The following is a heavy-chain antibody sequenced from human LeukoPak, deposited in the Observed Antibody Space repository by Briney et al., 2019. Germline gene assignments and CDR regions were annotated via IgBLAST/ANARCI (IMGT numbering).Heavy chain of an antibody. Sequence: SETLSLTCTVSGGSISSYYWSWIRQPPGKGLEWIGYIYYSGSTNYNPSLKSRATISVDTSKNQFSLKLSSVTAADTAVYYCARHRIAAAGYYYYGMDVWGQGTTVTVSS. CDR3: ARHRIAAAGYYYYGMDV. CDR1: GGSISSYY. V-gene: IGHV4-59*08. D-gene: IGHD6-13*01. CDR2: IYYSGST. J-gene: IGHJ6*02.